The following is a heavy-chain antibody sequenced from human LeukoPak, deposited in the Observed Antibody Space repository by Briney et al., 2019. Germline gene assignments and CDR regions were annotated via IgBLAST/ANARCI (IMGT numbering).Heavy chain of an antibody. Sequence: GGSLRLSCAASGFTFSTYWMHWVRQAPGKGPVWVSRINYDGTDTVYTDSVKGRFTISRDNAKNTLYLQMNSLRAEDTAVYYCARDGVSSVDFDYWGQGTLVTVSS. J-gene: IGHJ4*02. CDR2: INYDGTDT. CDR1: GFTFSTYW. V-gene: IGHV3-74*01. CDR3: ARDGVSSVDFDY.